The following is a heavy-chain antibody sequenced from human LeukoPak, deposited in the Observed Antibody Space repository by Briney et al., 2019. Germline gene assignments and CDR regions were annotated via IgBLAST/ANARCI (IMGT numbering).Heavy chain of an antibody. CDR1: GFTFSSYW. D-gene: IGHD3-22*01. CDR3: ARAENYYDSSGERPPPDY. Sequence: GGSLRLSCAASGFTFSSYWMHWVRHAPGKGLVWVSRINSDGSSTIYADSVKGRFTISRDNAKNTLYLQMNSLRAEDTAVYYCARAENYYDSSGERPPPDYWGQGTLVTVSS. J-gene: IGHJ4*02. CDR2: INSDGSST. V-gene: IGHV3-74*01.